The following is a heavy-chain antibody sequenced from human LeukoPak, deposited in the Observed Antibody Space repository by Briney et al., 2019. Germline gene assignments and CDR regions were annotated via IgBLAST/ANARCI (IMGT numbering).Heavy chain of an antibody. D-gene: IGHD2-21*02. Sequence: NPGGSLRLFWAASGFIFSNDSTNWVRQAPGKGLEWVSSIGSTSHFRYYADSLKGRVTISRDNAKNSLYLQMSSMIVEDTAVYYCARSCDSDCYSYYWGQGTLVTVSS. CDR1: GFIFSNDS. CDR3: ARSCDSDCYSYY. J-gene: IGHJ4*02. V-gene: IGHV3-21*01. CDR2: IGSTSHFR.